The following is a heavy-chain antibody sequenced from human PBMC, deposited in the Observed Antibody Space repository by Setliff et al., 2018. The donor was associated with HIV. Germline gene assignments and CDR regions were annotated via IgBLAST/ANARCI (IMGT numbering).Heavy chain of an antibody. Sequence: SETLSLTCAVYGGSFSGFSWNWIRQPPGKGLEWIGDINDYGVTLYTSSLAGRVTISVDTSKNQFSLTLKSLTVADTALYFCSRGPTIRGSFTGVVYTAPLPSFDTWSQGSLVTVSS. V-gene: IGHV4-34*01. D-gene: IGHD3-3*01. CDR3: SRGPTIRGSFTGVVYTAPLPSFDT. CDR1: GGSFSGFS. CDR2: INDYGVT. J-gene: IGHJ4*02.